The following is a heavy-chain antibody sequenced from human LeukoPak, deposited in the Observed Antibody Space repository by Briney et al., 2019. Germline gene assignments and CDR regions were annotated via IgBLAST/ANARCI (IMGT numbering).Heavy chain of an antibody. V-gene: IGHV4-39*07. Sequence: PSETLSLTCTVSGGSISSSSDYWGWIRQAPGKGLEWIGSIYYHENTYYNSSLKSRVTISVDTSKNQFSLKLSSVTAADTAVYYCAREGFLMVRGVIIIRPNWFDPWGQGTLVTVSS. CDR1: GGSISSSSDY. CDR3: AREGFLMVRGVIIIRPNWFDP. D-gene: IGHD3-10*01. CDR2: IYYHENT. J-gene: IGHJ5*02.